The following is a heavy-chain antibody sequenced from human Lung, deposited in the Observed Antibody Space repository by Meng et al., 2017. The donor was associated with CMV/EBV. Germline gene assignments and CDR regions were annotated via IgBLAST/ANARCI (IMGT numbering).Heavy chain of an antibody. CDR3: ARDPSNTSGRYAYFDY. CDR2: ISCYNGDT. J-gene: IGHJ4*02. CDR1: GYTFTHHG. D-gene: IGHD6-19*01. Sequence: VQPVPSGAEVKKSGASVRVSCKASGYTFTHHGISWIRQAPGQGLEWMGWISCYNGDTNYAQKLQGRVTMTTDTSTNTAYMDLRGLRSDDTAVYYCARDPSNTSGRYAYFDYWGQGTLVTVSS. V-gene: IGHV1-18*01.